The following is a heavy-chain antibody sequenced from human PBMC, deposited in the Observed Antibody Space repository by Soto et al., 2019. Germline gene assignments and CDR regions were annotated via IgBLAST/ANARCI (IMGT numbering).Heavy chain of an antibody. CDR1: GFSFSTYG. D-gene: IGHD2-15*01. CDR2: ISYDGSNK. Sequence: PGGSLRLSCAASGFSFSTYGMHWVRQAPGKGLEWVAVISYDGSNKYYADSVKGRSTISRDNSKNTLFLQMDSLRADDTAVYYCAKDRGYCNGGSCYGFDYWGQGTLVTVSS. CDR3: AKDRGYCNGGSCYGFDY. J-gene: IGHJ4*02. V-gene: IGHV3-30*18.